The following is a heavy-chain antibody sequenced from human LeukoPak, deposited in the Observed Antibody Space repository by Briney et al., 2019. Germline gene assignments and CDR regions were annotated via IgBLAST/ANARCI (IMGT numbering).Heavy chain of an antibody. D-gene: IGHD3-22*01. CDR2: INHSGST. CDR1: GGSFSGYY. Sequence: SETLSLTCAVYGGSFSGYYWSWIRQPPGKGLEWIGEINHSGSTNYNPSLKSRVTISVDTSKNQFSLKLSSVTAADTAEYYCARLPSSGYYLDYWGQGTLVTVSS. CDR3: ARLPSSGYYLDY. J-gene: IGHJ4*02. V-gene: IGHV4-34*01.